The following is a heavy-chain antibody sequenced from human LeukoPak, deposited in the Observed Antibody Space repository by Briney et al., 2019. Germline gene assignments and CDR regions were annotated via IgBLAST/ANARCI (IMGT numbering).Heavy chain of an antibody. V-gene: IGHV3-15*04. CDR3: TTDSSGWPYYYYYGMDV. CDR2: IESKTDGGTT. CDR1: GFTFSNAW. J-gene: IGHJ6*02. Sequence: GSLRLSCAASGFTFSNAWMSWVRQAPGKGLEWVGRIESKTDGGTTDYAAPVKGRFTISRDDSKNTLYLQMNSLKTEDTAVYYCTTDSSGWPYYYYYGMDVWGQGTTVTVSS. D-gene: IGHD6-19*01.